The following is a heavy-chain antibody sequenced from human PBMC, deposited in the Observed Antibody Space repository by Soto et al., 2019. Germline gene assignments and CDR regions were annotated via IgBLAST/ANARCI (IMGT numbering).Heavy chain of an antibody. CDR1: GYTFTSYD. D-gene: IGHD3-22*01. CDR2: MNPNSGNT. CDR3: AREDYYDSSGYFDY. J-gene: IGHJ4*02. V-gene: IGHV1-8*01. Sequence: ASVKVSCKASGYTFTSYDINWVRQATGQGLEWMGWMNPNSGNTGYAQKFQGRVTMTKNTLYLQMNSLRAEDTAVYYCAREDYYDSSGYFDYWGQGTLVTVSS.